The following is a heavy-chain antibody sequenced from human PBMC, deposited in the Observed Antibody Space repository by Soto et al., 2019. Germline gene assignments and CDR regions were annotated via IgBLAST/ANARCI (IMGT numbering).Heavy chain of an antibody. V-gene: IGHV3-11*01. J-gene: IGHJ1*01. Sequence: QLQLVESGGGWVKPGGSLRLSCAASGFTFSDYYMSWIRQSPGKGLEWISYISGSGTTIYYAHSVMGRLTISRDNAKSSLYLQMNSLRAEDTAVYYCARDKGSSSDRSFQHWGQGTLVTVSS. CDR3: ARDKGSSSDRSFQH. CDR2: ISGSGTTI. D-gene: IGHD6-6*01. CDR1: GFTFSDYY.